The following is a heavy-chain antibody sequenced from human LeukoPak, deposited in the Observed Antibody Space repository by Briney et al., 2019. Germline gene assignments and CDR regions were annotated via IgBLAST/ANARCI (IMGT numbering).Heavy chain of an antibody. J-gene: IGHJ3*01. CDR3: ARPNITSYYDSRGYDAFDV. Sequence: GESLKISCKGSGYSFTTYWIGWVRQMPGKGLEWMGIIYPDDSDTRYNPSFQGQVTISADKSISTAYLQWSSLRASDTAMYYCARPNITSYYDSRGYDAFDVWGQGTMVTVSS. D-gene: IGHD3-22*01. CDR2: IYPDDSDT. V-gene: IGHV5-51*01. CDR1: GYSFTTYW.